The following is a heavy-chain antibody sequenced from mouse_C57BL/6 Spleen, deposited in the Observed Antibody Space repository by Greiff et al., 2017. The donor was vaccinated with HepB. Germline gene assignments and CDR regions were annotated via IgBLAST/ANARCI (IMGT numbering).Heavy chain of an antibody. CDR1: GFNIKDDY. CDR3: TTRYYYGSSGFAY. V-gene: IGHV14-4*01. D-gene: IGHD1-1*01. J-gene: IGHJ3*01. Sequence: EVQRVESGAELVRPGASVKLSCTASGFNIKDDYMHWVKQRPEQGLEWIGWIDPENGDTEYASKFQGKATITADTSSNTAYLQLSSLTSEDTAVYYCTTRYYYGSSGFAYWGQGTLVTVSA. CDR2: IDPENGDT.